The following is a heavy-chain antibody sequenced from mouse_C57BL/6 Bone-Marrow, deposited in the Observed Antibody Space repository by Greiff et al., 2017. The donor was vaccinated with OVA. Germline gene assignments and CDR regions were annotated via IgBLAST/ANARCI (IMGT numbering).Heavy chain of an antibody. CDR3: ARHYYGSSYY. V-gene: IGHV5-6*01. CDR1: GFTFSSYG. Sequence: EVKLVESGGDLVKPGGSLKLSCAASGFTFSSYGMSWVRQTPYTRLEWVATICSGGSYTYYPDSVKGRFTISRDNAKNTLYLQMSSRKSEDTAMYYCARHYYGSSYYWGQGTTLTVSS. D-gene: IGHD1-1*01. CDR2: ICSGGSYT. J-gene: IGHJ2*01.